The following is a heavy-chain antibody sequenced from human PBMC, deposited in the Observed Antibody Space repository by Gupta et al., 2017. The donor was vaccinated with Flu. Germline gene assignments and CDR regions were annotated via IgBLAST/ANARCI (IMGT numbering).Heavy chain of an antibody. D-gene: IGHD3-3*01. CDR3: ARVTPPPRREVLRFSLLP. Sequence: ITWVRQATGQGLEWMGWMNPNSGNTGYAQKFQGRVTMTRNTSISTAYMELSSLRSEDTAVYYCARVTPPPRREVLRFSLLPWGQGTLVTVSS. V-gene: IGHV1-8*01. CDR2: MNPNSGNT. J-gene: IGHJ5*02.